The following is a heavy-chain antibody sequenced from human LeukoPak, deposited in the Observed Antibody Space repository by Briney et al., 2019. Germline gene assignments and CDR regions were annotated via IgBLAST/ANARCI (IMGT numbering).Heavy chain of an antibody. J-gene: IGHJ4*02. Sequence: GGSLRLSFAASGFTLSSYWMSWVRQAPGKGLEWVANIKQDGSEIYYVASVKGRFTISRDNAKNSLYLQMNSLRAEDTAVYYCARIAVAAFDYWGQGTLVTVSS. CDR3: ARIAVAAFDY. V-gene: IGHV3-7*03. CDR2: IKQDGSEI. CDR1: GFTLSSYW. D-gene: IGHD6-19*01.